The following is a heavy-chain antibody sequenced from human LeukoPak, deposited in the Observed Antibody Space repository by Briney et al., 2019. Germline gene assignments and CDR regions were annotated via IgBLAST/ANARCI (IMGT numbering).Heavy chain of an antibody. CDR1: GDSISSGDYY. Sequence: PSETPSLTCTVSGDSISSGDYYWSWIRQPAGQGLEWIGRIYASGSTNYNPSLKSRVTISVDTYKNQFSLKVTSVTAADTAVYYCARGPYYYDSSGCFDYWGQGTLVTVSS. J-gene: IGHJ4*02. D-gene: IGHD3-22*01. CDR2: IYASGST. V-gene: IGHV4-61*02. CDR3: ARGPYYYDSSGCFDY.